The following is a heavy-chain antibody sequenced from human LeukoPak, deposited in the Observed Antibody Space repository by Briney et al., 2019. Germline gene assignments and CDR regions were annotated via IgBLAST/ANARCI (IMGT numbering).Heavy chain of an antibody. CDR1: GYTFTGYY. CDR2: IKHKSGGT. D-gene: IGHD3-22*01. V-gene: IGHV1-2*02. Sequence: ASVKVSCKASGYTFTGYYMHWVRQAPGQGLEWMGWIKHKSGGTNYAQKFQGRVTMTRDTSISTAYMELRRLTSDDTAVYYYARVAGIDYYDGSGYPDYWGQGTLVTVSS. CDR3: ARVAGIDYYDGSGYPDY. J-gene: IGHJ4*02.